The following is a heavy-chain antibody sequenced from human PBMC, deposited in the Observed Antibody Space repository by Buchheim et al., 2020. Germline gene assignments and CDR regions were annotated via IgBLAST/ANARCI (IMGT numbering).Heavy chain of an antibody. J-gene: IGHJ4*02. CDR2: IYYSGST. D-gene: IGHD3-3*01. CDR3: ARVGDFWSGQYYFDY. V-gene: IGHV4-61*01. CDR1: GGSVSSGSYY. Sequence: QVQLQESGPGLVKPSETLSLTCTVPGGSVSSGSYYWSWIRQPPGKGLEWIGYIYYSGSTNYNPSLKSRVTISVDTSQNQFPLKLSAVTAADTAVYYCARVGDFWSGQYYFDYWGQGTL.